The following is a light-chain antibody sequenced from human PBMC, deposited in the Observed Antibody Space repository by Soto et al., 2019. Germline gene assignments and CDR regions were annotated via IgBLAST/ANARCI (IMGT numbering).Light chain of an antibody. Sequence: EIVLTQSPGTLSLSPGERATPSCRASQSVSSSYLAWYQQKPGQAPRLLIYGASTRATGIPARFSGSGSGTDFTLTISRLEPEDLALYYCQQYSSSPLTFGGGTKVDIK. CDR2: GAS. V-gene: IGKV3-20*01. CDR1: QSVSSSY. CDR3: QQYSSSPLT. J-gene: IGKJ4*01.